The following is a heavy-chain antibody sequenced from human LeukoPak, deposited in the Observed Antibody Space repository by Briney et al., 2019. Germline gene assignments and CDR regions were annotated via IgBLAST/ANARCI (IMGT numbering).Heavy chain of an antibody. CDR3: ARGEVGAARATTRTQFDP. CDR2: TYYRSKWYN. V-gene: IGHV6-1*01. CDR1: GDSVSSNSAA. J-gene: IGHJ5*02. Sequence: SQTLSLTCAISGDSVSSNSAAWNWIRQSPSRGLEWLGRTYYRSKWYNDYAVSVKSRITINPDTSKNQFSLQLNSVTPEDTAVYYCARGEVGAARATTRTQFDPWGQGTLVTVSS. D-gene: IGHD1-26*01.